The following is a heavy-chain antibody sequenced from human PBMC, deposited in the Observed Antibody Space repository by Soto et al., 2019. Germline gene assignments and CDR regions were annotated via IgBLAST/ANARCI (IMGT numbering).Heavy chain of an antibody. Sequence: QVQLQESGPGLVKPSQTLSLTCTVSGGSISSGDYYWSWIRQPPGKGLEWIGYIYYSGTTYYNPSLKRRVTISVDTSKIQFSLKLSSVTAADTAVYYCARVMDGYNRGVFHIWGQGTMATVSS. CDR2: IYYSGTT. D-gene: IGHD5-12*01. J-gene: IGHJ3*02. CDR1: GGSISSGDYY. CDR3: ARVMDGYNRGVFHI. V-gene: IGHV4-30-4*01.